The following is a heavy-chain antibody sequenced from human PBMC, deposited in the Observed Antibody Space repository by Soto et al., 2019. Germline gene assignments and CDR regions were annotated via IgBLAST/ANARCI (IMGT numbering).Heavy chain of an antibody. CDR1: GFTFSSYA. CDR2: ISYDGSNK. CDR3: AKVQNLDYFDY. J-gene: IGHJ4*02. V-gene: IGHV3-30-3*01. Sequence: GGSLRLSCAASGFTFSSYAMHWVRQAPGKGLEWVAVISYDGSNKYYADSVKGRFTISRDNSKNTLYLQMNSLRAEDTAVYYCAKVQNLDYFDYWGQGTLVTVSS.